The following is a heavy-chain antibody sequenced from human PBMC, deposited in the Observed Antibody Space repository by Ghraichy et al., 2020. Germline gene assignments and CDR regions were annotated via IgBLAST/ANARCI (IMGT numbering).Heavy chain of an antibody. CDR2: ISSRGGLT. CDR1: GFTFTSYA. V-gene: IGHV3-23*01. CDR3: AKDAVEVTGTAVFYYYMDV. Sequence: GGSLRLSCAASGFTFTSYAMSWVRQTPGKGLEWVSGISSRGGLTYYADSVKGRFTISRDNSNNTLYLQMNTLRAEDTAVYYCAKDAVEVTGTAVFYYYMDVWGKETTVTVSS. J-gene: IGHJ6*03. D-gene: IGHD1-1*01.